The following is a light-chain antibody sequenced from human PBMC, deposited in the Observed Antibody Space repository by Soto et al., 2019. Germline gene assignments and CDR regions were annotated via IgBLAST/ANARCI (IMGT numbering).Light chain of an antibody. V-gene: IGLV2-8*01. Sequence: QSVLTQPPSASGSPGQSVTISCTGTSSDVGGYNYVSWYQQHPGKAPKLMIYEVSKRPSGVPDRFSGSKSGNMASLTVSGLQAEDEADYYCSSYAGSNAVVFGGGTQLTVL. J-gene: IGLJ2*01. CDR2: EVS. CDR3: SSYAGSNAVV. CDR1: SSDVGGYNY.